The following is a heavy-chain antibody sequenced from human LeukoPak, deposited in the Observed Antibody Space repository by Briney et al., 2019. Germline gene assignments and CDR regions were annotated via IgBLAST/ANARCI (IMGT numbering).Heavy chain of an antibody. CDR3: ARGLVQVYYYYMDV. V-gene: IGHV4-59*01. D-gene: IGHD6-19*01. J-gene: IGHJ6*03. CDR1: GGPISSYY. Sequence: PSETLSLTCTVSGGPISSYYWSWIWRPPGKGLEWIGYIYYSGSTNYNPSLKSRVTISVDTSKNQFSLKLSSVTAADTAVYYCARGLVQVYYYYMDVWGKGTTVTVSS. CDR2: IYYSGST.